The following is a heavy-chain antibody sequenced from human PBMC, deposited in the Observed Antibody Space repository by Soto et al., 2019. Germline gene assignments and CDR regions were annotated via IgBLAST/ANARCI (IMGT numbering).Heavy chain of an antibody. CDR3: AKGAWGGSPPQNIYYCDV. Sequence: EVQLLESGGGLVQPGESLRLSCAASGFSFTTYVMGWVRQAPGMGLEWVSGISASGDSTFYAESVAGRFTISRDNSKNTLYLQMNSLRVDNTAIYRCAKGAWGGSPPQNIYYCDVWGQGTLVTVSS. J-gene: IGHJ4*02. CDR1: GFSFTTYV. D-gene: IGHD1-26*01. CDR2: ISASGDST. V-gene: IGHV3-23*01.